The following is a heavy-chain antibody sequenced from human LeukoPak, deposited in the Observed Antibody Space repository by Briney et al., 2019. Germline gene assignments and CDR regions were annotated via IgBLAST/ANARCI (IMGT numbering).Heavy chain of an antibody. J-gene: IGHJ5*02. V-gene: IGHV1-2*02. CDR3: ATNILVRDIINWFDP. CDR1: AYTFTDYY. Sequence: ASVKVSCKASAYTFTDYYMHWVRQAPGQGLEWMGWINPNSGGTNYAQKFQGRVIMTRDTSTGTAYMELSSLRYDDTAVYYCATNILVRDIINWFDPWGQGTLVTVSS. CDR2: INPNSGGT. D-gene: IGHD3-10*01.